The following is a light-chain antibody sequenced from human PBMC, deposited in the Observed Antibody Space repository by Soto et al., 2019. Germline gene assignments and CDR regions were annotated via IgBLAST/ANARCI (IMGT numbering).Light chain of an antibody. CDR2: AAS. Sequence: DIQMTQSPSSLSASVGDRVTITCRASQGIGSALGWYQQKPRKAPKRLIYAASSLQSGVPSRFSGSGSGKEFTLTISSLQPEDFATYYCLQPNSYPTTFGGGTKVEIK. CDR1: QGIGSA. CDR3: LQPNSYPTT. J-gene: IGKJ4*01. V-gene: IGKV1-17*01.